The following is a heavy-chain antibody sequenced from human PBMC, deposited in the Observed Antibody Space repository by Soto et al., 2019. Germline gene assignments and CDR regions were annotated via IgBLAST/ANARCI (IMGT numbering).Heavy chain of an antibody. CDR1: GFPFSDYY. Sequence: PGGSLRLSCATSGFPFSDYYMSWIRQAPGKGLEWLSHISPKSTYRNYADAVKGRFTIYRDNTKSSLFLQMNSLGVEDTAVYYCARGGGGGLFEHWGQGVLVTVSS. D-gene: IGHD2-21*01. CDR2: ISPKSTYR. V-gene: IGHV3-11*06. CDR3: ARGGGGGLFEH. J-gene: IGHJ4*02.